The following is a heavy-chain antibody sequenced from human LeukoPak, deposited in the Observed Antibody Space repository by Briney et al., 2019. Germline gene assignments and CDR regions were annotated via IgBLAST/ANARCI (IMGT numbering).Heavy chain of an antibody. D-gene: IGHD5-18*01. Sequence: ASVKVSCKASGYTFTSYGISWVRQAPGQGLEWMGWNSAYSGNTNYAQKLQGRVTMTTDTSTSTAYMELRSPRSDDTAVYYCAREKVWGYSYRDGPYYGMDVWGKGTTVTVSS. J-gene: IGHJ6*04. CDR3: AREKVWGYSYRDGPYYGMDV. CDR2: NSAYSGNT. V-gene: IGHV1-18*04. CDR1: GYTFTSYG.